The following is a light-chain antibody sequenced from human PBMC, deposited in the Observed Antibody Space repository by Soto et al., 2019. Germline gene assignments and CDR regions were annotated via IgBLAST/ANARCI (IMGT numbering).Light chain of an antibody. CDR3: QRYGSPLYT. J-gene: IGKJ2*01. CDR2: GTS. CDR1: QSVSSSY. Sequence: EIVLTQSPGTLSLSPGERATLSCRASQSVSSSYLAWYQQKPGQAPRLLIYGTSSRATGIPDKFSGSGSGKAFTLTINRLEPEDSEVYYCQRYGSPLYTFGQGTKLEIK. V-gene: IGKV3-20*01.